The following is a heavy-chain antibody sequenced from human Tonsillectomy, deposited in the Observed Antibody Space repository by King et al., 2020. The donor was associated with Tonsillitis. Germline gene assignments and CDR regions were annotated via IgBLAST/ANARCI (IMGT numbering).Heavy chain of an antibody. J-gene: IGHJ4*02. CDR1: EGTFSNYA. CDR2: IIPIFATA. CDR3: AKELGMRVDY. D-gene: IGHD7-27*01. V-gene: IGHV1-69*15. Sequence: QLVQSGAEVKKPGSSVKVSCEASEGTFSNYAISWVRQAPGQGLEWMGNIIPIFATANYAQKFQGRVTITADESTSTVYMELSSLRSEDPAVYYCAKELGMRVDYWGQGTLVTVSS.